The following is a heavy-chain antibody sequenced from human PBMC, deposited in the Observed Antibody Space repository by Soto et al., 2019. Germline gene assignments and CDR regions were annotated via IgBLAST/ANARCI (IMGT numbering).Heavy chain of an antibody. J-gene: IGHJ4*02. D-gene: IGHD3-10*01. CDR2: INHSGIT. CDR1: GGSFSGYY. Sequence: PSETLSLTCAVYGGSFSGYYWSWLRQPPGKGLEWIGEINHSGITNYNPSLKSRVTISVDTSKNQFSLKLSSVTAADTAVYYCARGGSRDSGSFEVYWGRGTLVTVSS. V-gene: IGHV4-34*01. CDR3: ARGGSRDSGSFEVY.